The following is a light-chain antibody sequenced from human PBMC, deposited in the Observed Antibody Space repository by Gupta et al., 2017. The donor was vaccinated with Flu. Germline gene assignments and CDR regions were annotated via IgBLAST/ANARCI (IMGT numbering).Light chain of an antibody. J-gene: IGKJ2*01. Sequence: DIQITPSPSSLSASVGDRLTMSCRASQTIFTYLHWYQQRPGKFPNLLISGASNLPVGVPSRFSGSGSGTDFTLTITGLQPEDFATYTCQQSDDAPYTFGQGTKIEMK. CDR2: GAS. CDR1: QTIFTY. CDR3: QQSDDAPYT. V-gene: IGKV1-39*01.